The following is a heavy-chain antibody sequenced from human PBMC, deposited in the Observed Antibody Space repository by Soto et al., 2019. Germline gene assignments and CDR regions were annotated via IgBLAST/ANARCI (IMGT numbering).Heavy chain of an antibody. J-gene: IGHJ4*02. Sequence: SETLSLTCTVSGGSISSGDYYWSWIRQPPGKGLEWIGYIYYSGSTYYNPSLKSRVTISVDTSKNQFSLKLSSVTAADTAVYYCAREGPYGSGSYYIEYWGQGTLVTVSS. CDR1: GGSISSGDYY. CDR2: IYYSGST. D-gene: IGHD3-10*01. V-gene: IGHV4-30-4*01. CDR3: AREGPYGSGSYYIEY.